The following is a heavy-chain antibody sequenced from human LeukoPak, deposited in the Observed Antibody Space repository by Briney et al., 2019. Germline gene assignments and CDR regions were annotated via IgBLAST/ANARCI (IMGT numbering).Heavy chain of an antibody. D-gene: IGHD3-10*01. CDR1: GYSFTTYW. Sequence: GESLRISCETSGYSFTTYWIGWVRQVPGAGLEWVGAIYPDDSDARHSPPFQGQVIISADKSVRTAYLQWTSLKASDTAIYYCARQRRASASVNYFDPWGQGTLVTVSS. V-gene: IGHV5-51*01. CDR3: ARQRRASASVNYFDP. J-gene: IGHJ5*02. CDR2: IYPDDSDA.